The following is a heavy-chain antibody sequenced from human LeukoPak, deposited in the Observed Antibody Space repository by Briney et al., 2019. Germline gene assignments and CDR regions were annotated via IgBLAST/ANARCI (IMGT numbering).Heavy chain of an antibody. D-gene: IGHD2-2*01. V-gene: IGHV1-69*13. CDR1: GGTFSSYA. CDR2: IIPIFGTA. Sequence: GASVKVSCKASGGTFSSYAISWVRRAPGQGLEWMGGIIPIFGTANYAQKFQGRVTITADESTSTAYMELSSLRSEDTAVYYCARGGVPAATPYYYYGMDVWGKGTTVTVSS. CDR3: ARGGVPAATPYYYYGMDV. J-gene: IGHJ6*04.